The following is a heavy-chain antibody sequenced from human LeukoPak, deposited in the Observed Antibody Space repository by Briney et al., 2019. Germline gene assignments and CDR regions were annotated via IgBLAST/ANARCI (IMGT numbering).Heavy chain of an antibody. V-gene: IGHV1-24*01. CDR3: ATDPPAGDGYSYGYYYYGMDV. Sequence: ASVKVSCKVSGYTLTELSMHWVRQAPGKGLEWMGGFDPEDGETIYAQKFQGRVTMTEDTSTDTAYMELSSLRSEDTAVYYCATDPPAGDGYSYGYYYYGMDVWGQGTTVTVSS. CDR1: GYTLTELS. D-gene: IGHD5-18*01. J-gene: IGHJ6*02. CDR2: FDPEDGET.